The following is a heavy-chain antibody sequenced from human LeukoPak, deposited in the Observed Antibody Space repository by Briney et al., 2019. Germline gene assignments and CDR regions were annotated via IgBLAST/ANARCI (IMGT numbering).Heavy chain of an antibody. CDR3: ASWGPSSTSFVDV. D-gene: IGHD2-2*01. Sequence: SETLSLTCTVSGGSISSYYWSWIRQPPGKGLEWIGYIYTSGSTNYNPSLKSRVTISVDTSKNQFSLKLSSVTAADTAVYYCASWGPSSTSFVDVWGKGTTVTVSS. V-gene: IGHV4-4*09. J-gene: IGHJ6*04. CDR1: GGSISSYY. CDR2: IYTSGST.